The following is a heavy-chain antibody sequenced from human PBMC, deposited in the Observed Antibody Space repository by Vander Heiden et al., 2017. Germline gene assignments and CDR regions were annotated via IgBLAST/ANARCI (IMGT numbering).Heavy chain of an antibody. V-gene: IGHV3-21*01. CDR2: ISRGSSFI. Sequence: DVQLVESGGGLVKPGGSLRLSCAASGFSFSTYDMNWVRQAPGKGLEWVSSISRGSSFIYYADSVKGRFTISRDNAKNSLILQMNNLRAEDTAVYFCARDNRDELYFDSWGQGTLVTVSS. CDR1: GFSFSTYD. CDR3: ARDNRDELYFDS. J-gene: IGHJ4*02. D-gene: IGHD2-21*01.